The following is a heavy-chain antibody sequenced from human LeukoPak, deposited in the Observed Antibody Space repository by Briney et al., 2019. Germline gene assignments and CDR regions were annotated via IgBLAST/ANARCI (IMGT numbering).Heavy chain of an antibody. D-gene: IGHD2-21*01. CDR2: IYSGGST. CDR3: ATDLRSCGGGECYEYEWFDP. CDR1: GFTVNSNY. Sequence: AGSLRLSCGASGFTVNSNYMAWDRQAPGKEREWVALIYSGGSTHYSDSVRGRFTICRHNSNNTLYLQMRSLRPADTAVYYCATDLRSCGGGECYEYEWFDPWGQGTLVTVSS. V-gene: IGHV3-53*04. J-gene: IGHJ5*02.